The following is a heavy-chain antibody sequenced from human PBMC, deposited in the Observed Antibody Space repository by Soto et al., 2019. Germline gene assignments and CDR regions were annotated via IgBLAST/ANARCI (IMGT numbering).Heavy chain of an antibody. Sequence: PGGSLRLSCAASGFTFSSYAMSWVRQAPGKGLEWVSAISGSGGSTYYADSVKGRFTISRDNSKNTLYLQMNSLRAEDTAVYYCARDTVVVGTGSMSCWGQGTLVTVSS. V-gene: IGHV3-23*01. CDR3: ARDTVVVGTGSMSC. D-gene: IGHD2-2*01. CDR1: GFTFSSYA. CDR2: ISGSGGST. J-gene: IGHJ4*02.